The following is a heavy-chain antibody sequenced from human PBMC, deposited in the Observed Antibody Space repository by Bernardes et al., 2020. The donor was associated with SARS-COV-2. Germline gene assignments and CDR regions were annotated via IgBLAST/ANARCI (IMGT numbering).Heavy chain of an antibody. J-gene: IGHJ4*02. D-gene: IGHD1-1*01. Sequence: GGSLRLSCVASGFSVTTDHMSWVRQAPGKGLEWVSVVYSSGSTYYADSAKGRFTISRDNYKNTIYLQMNSLRAEDTAIYYCARVWELAFDYWGQGTLITVSS. V-gene: IGHV3-66*01. CDR1: GFSVTTDH. CDR2: VYSSGST. CDR3: ARVWELAFDY.